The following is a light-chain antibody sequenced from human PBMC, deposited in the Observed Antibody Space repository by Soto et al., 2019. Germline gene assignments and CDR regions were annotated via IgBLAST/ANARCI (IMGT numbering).Light chain of an antibody. J-gene: IGLJ3*02. CDR2: EGS. CDR1: SSDVGSYNL. V-gene: IGLV2-23*01. CDR3: CSYAGSSTLV. Sequence: QSVLTQPASVSGSPGQSITISCTGTSSDVGSYNLVSWYQQHPGKAPKLMIYEGSTRPSGVSNRFSGSKSSNTASLTISGLQAEDEADYYCCSYAGSSTLVFGGGTQLTVL.